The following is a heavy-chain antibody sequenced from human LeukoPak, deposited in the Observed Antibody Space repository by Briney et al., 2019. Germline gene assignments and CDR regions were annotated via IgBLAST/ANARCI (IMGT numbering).Heavy chain of an antibody. CDR2: IYYSGST. Sequence: SETLSLTCTVSGGSISSSSYYWGWIRQPPGKGLEWIGSIYYSGSTYYNPSLKSRVTISVDTSKNQFSLKLSPVTAADTAVYYCALTRGYSGYDAGYFDYWGQGTLVTVSS. CDR1: GGSISSSSYY. V-gene: IGHV4-39*01. CDR3: ALTRGYSGYDAGYFDY. D-gene: IGHD5-12*01. J-gene: IGHJ4*02.